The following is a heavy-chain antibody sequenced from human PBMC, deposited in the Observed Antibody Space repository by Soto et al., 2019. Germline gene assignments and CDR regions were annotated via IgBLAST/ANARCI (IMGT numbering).Heavy chain of an antibody. J-gene: IGHJ4*02. CDR3: AKAIAAAGPYYFDY. D-gene: IGHD6-13*01. CDR1: GFTFDDYA. Sequence: PGGSLRLSCAASGFTFDDYAMHWVRQAPGKGLEWVSGISWNSGSIGYADSVKGRFTISRDNAKNSLYLQMNGLRAEDTALYYCAKAIAAAGPYYFDYWGQGTLVTVSS. V-gene: IGHV3-9*01. CDR2: ISWNSGSI.